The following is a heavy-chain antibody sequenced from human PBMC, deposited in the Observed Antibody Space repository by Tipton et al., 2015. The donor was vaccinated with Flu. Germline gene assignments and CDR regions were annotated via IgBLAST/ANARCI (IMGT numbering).Heavy chain of an antibody. CDR3: VTGAPHRY. Sequence: SLRLSCAASGFTFNNAWMTWVRQAPGKGLDWVGRIKSNSDGGTTDYAAPVKGRFTISRDDSKNTLHLEMNSLKTEDTAVYYCVTGAPHRYWGQGTLVTVSS. V-gene: IGHV3-15*01. J-gene: IGHJ4*02. CDR1: GFTFNNAW. CDR2: IKSNSDGGTT.